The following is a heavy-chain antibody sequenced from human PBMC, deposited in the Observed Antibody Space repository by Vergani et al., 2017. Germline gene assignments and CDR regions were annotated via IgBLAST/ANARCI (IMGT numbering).Heavy chain of an antibody. CDR1: GFTFSSYA. D-gene: IGHD6-13*01. CDR3: ARGSSSWSFDY. Sequence: TASGFTFSSYAMSWVRQAPGKGLEWVSAISSSSSYIYYADSVKGRFTISRDNAKNSLYLQMNSLRAEDTAVYYCARGSSSWSFDYWGQGTLVTVSS. CDR2: ISSSSSYI. J-gene: IGHJ4*02. V-gene: IGHV3-21*01.